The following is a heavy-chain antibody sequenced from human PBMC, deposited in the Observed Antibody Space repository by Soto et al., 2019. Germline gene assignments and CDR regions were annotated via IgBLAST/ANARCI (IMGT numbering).Heavy chain of an antibody. CDR2: IYYSGST. CDR3: ANNPSLYCSGGSCYCY. V-gene: IGHV4-39*01. J-gene: IGHJ4*02. CDR1: GGSISSSSYY. D-gene: IGHD2-15*01. Sequence: SETLSLTCTVSGGSISSSSYYWGWIRQPPGKGLEWIGSIYYSGSTYYNPSLKSRVTISVDTSKKQFSLKLSSVTAADTAVYYCANNPSLYCSGGSCYCYWGQGTLVTVSS.